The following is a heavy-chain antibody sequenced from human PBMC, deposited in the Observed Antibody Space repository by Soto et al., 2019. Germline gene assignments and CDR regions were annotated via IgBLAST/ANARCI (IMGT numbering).Heavy chain of an antibody. CDR2: ISAYNGNT. Sequence: GASVKVSCKASGYTFTSYGISWVRQAPGQGLEWMGWISAYNGNTNYAQKLQGRVTMTTDTSTSTAYMELRSLRSDDTAVYYCAITFTPTATRYFDWLSQFDYWGQGTLVTVSS. CDR1: GYTFTSYG. V-gene: IGHV1-18*01. D-gene: IGHD3-9*01. CDR3: AITFTPTATRYFDWLSQFDY. J-gene: IGHJ4*02.